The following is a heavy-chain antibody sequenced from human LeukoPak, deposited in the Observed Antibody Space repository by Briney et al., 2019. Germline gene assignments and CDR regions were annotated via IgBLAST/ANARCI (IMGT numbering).Heavy chain of an antibody. V-gene: IGHV3-9*01. CDR3: AKDSTPWAWEYFDY. CDR1: GFTFDDYA. D-gene: IGHD1-26*01. CDR2: ISWNSGSI. J-gene: IGHJ4*02. Sequence: PGGSLRLSCAASGFTFDDYAMHWVRQAPGKGLEWVSGISWNSGSIGYADSVKGRFTISRDNAKNSLYLQMNSLRAEDTAVYYCAKDSTPWAWEYFDYWGQGTLVTVSS.